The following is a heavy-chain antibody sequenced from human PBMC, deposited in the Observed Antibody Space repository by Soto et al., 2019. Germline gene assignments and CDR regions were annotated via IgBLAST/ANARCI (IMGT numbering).Heavy chain of an antibody. CDR2: IWYDGSNK. Sequence: QVQLVESGGGVVQPGRSLRLSCAASGFTFSSYGMHWVRQAPGKGLEWVAVIWYDGSNKYYADSVKGRFTISRDNSKNTLYLQRNSLRAEDTAVYYCARDWEQWLVRNDPFDIWGQGTMVTVSS. CDR1: GFTFSSYG. D-gene: IGHD6-19*01. V-gene: IGHV3-33*01. CDR3: ARDWEQWLVRNDPFDI. J-gene: IGHJ3*02.